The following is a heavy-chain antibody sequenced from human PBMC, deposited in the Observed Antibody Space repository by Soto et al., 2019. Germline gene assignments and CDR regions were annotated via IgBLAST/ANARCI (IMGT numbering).Heavy chain of an antibody. D-gene: IGHD3-16*01. CDR3: ARMNYEGXXHLDYFDY. CDR2: IAXXGSKV. CDR1: GFSFRDXY. J-gene: IGHJ4*02. V-gene: IGHV3-11*01. Sequence: GGSLRLSCAASGFSFRDXYMXWIRXAPGKGLEWLSFIAXXGSKVSYADSLKRRFTISRDNAKNSLFLQVNSLRAEDTDVYYCARMNYEGXXHLDYFDYWGQGTLVTVSS.